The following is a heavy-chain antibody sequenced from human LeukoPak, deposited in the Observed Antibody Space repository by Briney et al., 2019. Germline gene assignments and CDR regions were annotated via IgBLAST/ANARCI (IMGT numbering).Heavy chain of an antibody. D-gene: IGHD3-3*01. CDR3: ARDPRAYYDFWSGPEPSNWFDP. J-gene: IGHJ5*02. Sequence: GGSLRLSCAASGFTFSSYSMNWVRQAPGKGLEWVSSISSSSSYIYYADSVKGRFTISRDNAKNSLYLQMNSLRAEDTAVYYCARDPRAYYDFWSGPEPSNWFDPWGQGTLVTVSS. CDR1: GFTFSSYS. V-gene: IGHV3-21*01. CDR2: ISSSSSYI.